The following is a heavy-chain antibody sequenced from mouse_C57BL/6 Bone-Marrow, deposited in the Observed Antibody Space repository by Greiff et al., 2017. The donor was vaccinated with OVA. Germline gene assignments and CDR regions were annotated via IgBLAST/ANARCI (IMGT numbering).Heavy chain of an antibody. V-gene: IGHV1-19*01. CDR3: ARSYYYGSSYGYFDV. D-gene: IGHD1-1*01. CDR1: GYTFTDYY. Sequence: VQLQQSGPVLVKPGASVQMSCKASGYTFTDYYMNWVKQSHGKSLEWIGVINPYNGGTSYNQKFKGKATLTVDKSSSTAYMELNSLTSEDSAVYYCARSYYYGSSYGYFDVWGTGTTVTVSS. CDR2: INPYNGGT. J-gene: IGHJ1*03.